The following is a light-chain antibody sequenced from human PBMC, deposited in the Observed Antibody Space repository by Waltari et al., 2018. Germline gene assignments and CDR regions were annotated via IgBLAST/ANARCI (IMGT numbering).Light chain of an antibody. CDR1: SRDVGGYNY. Sequence: QSALTQTASVSGSPGQSITISCTGTSRDVGGYNYFSWYQQHPGKAPKLMIYEVSNRPSGVSNRFSGSKSGNTASLTISGLQAEDEADYYCSSYTSSSTWVFGGGTKLTVL. CDR2: EVS. V-gene: IGLV2-14*01. J-gene: IGLJ3*02. CDR3: SSYTSSSTWV.